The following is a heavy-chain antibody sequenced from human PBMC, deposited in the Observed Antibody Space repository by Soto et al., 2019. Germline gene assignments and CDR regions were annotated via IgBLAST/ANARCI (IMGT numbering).Heavy chain of an antibody. CDR1: GFTFSSYG. CDR2: ISYDGRNK. D-gene: IGHD3-10*01. V-gene: IGHV3-30*18. Sequence: QVQLVESGGGVVQPGRSLRLSCAASGFTFSSYGMHWVRQAPGKGLEWVAVISYDGRNKYYADSVKGRFTISRDNSRNTMYLPMNSLRDEATAVYYCAKDYGNRLRYFDLWGRGTLVTVSS. CDR3: AKDYGNRLRYFDL. J-gene: IGHJ2*01.